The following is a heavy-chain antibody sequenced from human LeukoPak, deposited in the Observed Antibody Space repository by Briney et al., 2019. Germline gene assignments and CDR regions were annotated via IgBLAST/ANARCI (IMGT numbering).Heavy chain of an antibody. J-gene: IGHJ4*02. CDR3: ARLRGAMTTVTSNFDS. V-gene: IGHV4-39*01. CDR1: GGSISLSTYY. D-gene: IGHD4-17*01. CDR2: IYYSGDT. Sequence: SETLSLTRTVSGGSISLSTYYWGWIRQPPGKGLEWIGSIYYSGDTYYNSSLKSRVTISVDTSKNQFSLKLSSVTAADTAVYYCARLRGAMTTVTSNFDSWGQGTLVTVSS.